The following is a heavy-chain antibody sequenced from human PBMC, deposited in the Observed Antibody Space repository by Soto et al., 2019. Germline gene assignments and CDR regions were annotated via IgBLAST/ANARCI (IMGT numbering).Heavy chain of an antibody. CDR3: ASPRNSIAADGPPYYYYGMDV. J-gene: IGHJ6*04. Sequence: QVQLVQSGAEVKKPRSSVKVSCKASGGTFSSYAISWVRQAPGQGLEWMGGIIPIFGTANYAQKFQGRVTIPTDESTSTAYMELSSLRSEDTAMYYCASPRNSIAADGPPYYYYGMDVWGDGTTVTVSS. V-gene: IGHV1-69*01. CDR2: IIPIFGTA. D-gene: IGHD6-13*01. CDR1: GGTFSSYA.